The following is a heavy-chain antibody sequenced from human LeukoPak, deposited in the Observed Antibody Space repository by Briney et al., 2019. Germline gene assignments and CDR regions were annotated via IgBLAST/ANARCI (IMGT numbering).Heavy chain of an antibody. D-gene: IGHD3-16*02. CDR3: ARTSMITFGGVIVIPFDY. Sequence: GGSLRLSCAASGFTFSSYEINWVRQAPGEGLGWVLYISSSGSTIYYAGSVKGRFTISRDNAKNSLYLQMNSLRAEDTAVYHCARTSMITFGGVIVIPFDYWGQGTLVTVSS. J-gene: IGHJ4*02. CDR2: ISSSGSTI. CDR1: GFTFSSYE. V-gene: IGHV3-48*03.